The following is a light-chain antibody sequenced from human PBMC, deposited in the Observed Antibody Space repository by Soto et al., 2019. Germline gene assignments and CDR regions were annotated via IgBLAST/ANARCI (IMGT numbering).Light chain of an antibody. Sequence: EIVLTQSPGTLSLSPGERATLSCRASQSVSNNYLAWYQQKPGQAPRLLIYDASKRATGIPARFSGTGSGTDFTLTISNLEPEDLAVYYCQQRSDWPITFGRGTRLEIK. CDR1: QSVSNNY. J-gene: IGKJ5*01. CDR2: DAS. CDR3: QQRSDWPIT. V-gene: IGKV3-11*01.